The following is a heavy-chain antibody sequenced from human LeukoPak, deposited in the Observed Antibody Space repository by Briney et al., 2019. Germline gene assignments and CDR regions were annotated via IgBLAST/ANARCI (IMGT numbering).Heavy chain of an antibody. Sequence: IPSETLSLTCTVSGGSISSYYWSWIRQPPGKGLEWIGYISYSGSTNYNPSLKSRVTISVDTSKKQFSLTLSSVTAADTAVYYCAREAAAGGFDDYYYYMEVWGKGTTVTVSS. CDR2: ISYSGST. CDR1: GGSISSYY. J-gene: IGHJ6*03. CDR3: AREAAAGGFDDYYYYMEV. V-gene: IGHV4-59*01. D-gene: IGHD6-13*01.